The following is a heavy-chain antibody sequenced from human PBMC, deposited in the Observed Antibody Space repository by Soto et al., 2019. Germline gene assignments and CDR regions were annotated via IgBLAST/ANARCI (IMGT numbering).Heavy chain of an antibody. Sequence: EVQLVESGGGLVQPGGSLRLSCAASGFTFSSYAMHWVRQAPGKGLQYVSGISSNGGSTYYANSVKGRFTISRDNSKNTLYLEMGRLRAEDMAVYYCARALGGLWGVCEYWGQGTLVTVSS. CDR2: ISSNGGST. CDR3: ARALGGLWGVCEY. J-gene: IGHJ4*02. V-gene: IGHV3-64*01. CDR1: GFTFSSYA. D-gene: IGHD2-21*01.